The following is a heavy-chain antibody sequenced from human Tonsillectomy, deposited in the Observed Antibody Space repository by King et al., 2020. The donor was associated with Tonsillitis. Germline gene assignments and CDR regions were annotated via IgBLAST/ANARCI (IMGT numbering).Heavy chain of an antibody. CDR1: GFTVSSNC. V-gene: IGHV3-53*04. D-gene: IGHD3-22*01. J-gene: IGHJ6*04. CDR2: IYSGGTT. CDR3: ARDGYSDRSGYYEGFLDV. Sequence: VQLVESGGGLVQPGGSLRLSCAASGFTVSSNCMSWVRQAPGKGLEWVSVIYSGGTTYYADSVKGRFTISRHNSKNTLCLQMNSLRAEDTAVYYCARDGYSDRSGYYEGFLDVWGKGTTVTVSS.